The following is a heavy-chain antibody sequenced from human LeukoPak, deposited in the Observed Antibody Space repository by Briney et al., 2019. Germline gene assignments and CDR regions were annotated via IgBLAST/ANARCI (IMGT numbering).Heavy chain of an antibody. V-gene: IGHV1-2*02. D-gene: IGHD1-26*01. CDR3: AKGGGSRNFDY. Sequence: GASVKVSCKASGYTFTDYYMHWVRQAPGQGLEWMGWINPNRGGTNYAQKFQGRVTMTRDTSISTVYMELSRLRSDDTAVYYCAKGGGSRNFDYWGQGTLVTVSS. J-gene: IGHJ4*02. CDR2: INPNRGGT. CDR1: GYTFTDYY.